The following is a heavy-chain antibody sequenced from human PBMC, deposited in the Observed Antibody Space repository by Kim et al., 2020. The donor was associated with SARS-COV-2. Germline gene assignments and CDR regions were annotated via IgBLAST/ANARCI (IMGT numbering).Heavy chain of an antibody. J-gene: IGHJ4*02. CDR3: ARGRRRVSPGIAAAGRGGDFDY. Sequence: SETLSLTCAVYGGSFSGYYWSWIRQPPGKGLEWIGEINHSGSTNYNPSLKSRVTISVDTSKNQFSLKLSSVTAADTAVYYCARGRRRVSPGIAAAGRGGDFDYWGQGTLVTVSS. CDR1: GGSFSGYY. D-gene: IGHD6-13*01. V-gene: IGHV4-34*01. CDR2: INHSGST.